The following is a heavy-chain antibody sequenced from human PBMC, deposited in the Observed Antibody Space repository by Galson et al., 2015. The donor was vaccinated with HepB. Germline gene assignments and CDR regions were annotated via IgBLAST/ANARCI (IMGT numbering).Heavy chain of an antibody. D-gene: IGHD2-2*01. V-gene: IGHV3-30*04. J-gene: IGHJ6*02. CDR1: GFTFSSYA. Sequence: SLRLSCAASGFTFSSYAMHWVRQAPGKGLEWVAVISYDGSNKYYADSVKGRFTISRDNSKNTLYLQMNSLRAEDTAVYYCARDEVVPAAISYYYGMDVWGQGTTVTVSS. CDR3: ARDEVVPAAISYYYGMDV. CDR2: ISYDGSNK.